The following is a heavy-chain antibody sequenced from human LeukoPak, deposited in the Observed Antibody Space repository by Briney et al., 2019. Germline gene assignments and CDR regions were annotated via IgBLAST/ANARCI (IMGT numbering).Heavy chain of an antibody. V-gene: IGHV3-30-3*01. CDR1: GFTFSSYA. CDR3: XXXXXXYGDYGLDY. CDR2: ISYDGSNK. D-gene: IGHD4-17*01. J-gene: IGHJ4*02. Sequence: GGSLRLSCAASGFTFSSYAMHWVRQAPGKGLEWVAVISYDGSNKYYADSVKGRFTISRDNSKNTLYLQMNSLRAEDTAVYYCXXXXXXYGDYGLDYWGQGTLVTVSS.